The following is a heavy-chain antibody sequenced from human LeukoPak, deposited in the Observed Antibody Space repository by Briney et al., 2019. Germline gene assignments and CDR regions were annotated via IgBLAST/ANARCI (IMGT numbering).Heavy chain of an antibody. CDR1: GFTFSSYG. V-gene: IGHV3-30*18. J-gene: IGHJ4*02. CDR2: ISYDGSNK. CDR3: AKDGRGYSYGPKPLDY. Sequence: GRSLRLSCAAPGFTFSSYGMHWVRQAPGKGLEWVAVISYDGSNKYYADSVKGRFTISRDNSKNTLYLQMNSLRAEDTAVYYCAKDGRGYSYGPKPLDYWGQGTLVTVSS. D-gene: IGHD5-18*01.